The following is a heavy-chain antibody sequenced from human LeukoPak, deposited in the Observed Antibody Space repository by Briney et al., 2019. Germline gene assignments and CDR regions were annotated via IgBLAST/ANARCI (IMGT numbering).Heavy chain of an antibody. Sequence: SETLSLTCTVSGDSISNYYWSWIRQPPGKGLEWIGYIYYSGTTNYNPSLKSRVTISVDTSKNQFSLKLSSVTAADTAVYYCARHGSSGWYGDYYYYYYMDVWGKGTTVTISS. D-gene: IGHD6-19*01. V-gene: IGHV4-59*01. CDR1: GDSISNYY. CDR3: ARHGSSGWYGDYYYYYYMDV. CDR2: IYYSGTT. J-gene: IGHJ6*03.